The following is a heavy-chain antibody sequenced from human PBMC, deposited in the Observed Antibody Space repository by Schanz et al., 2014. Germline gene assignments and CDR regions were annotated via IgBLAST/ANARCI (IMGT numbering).Heavy chain of an antibody. CDR1: GGTFSSFG. CDR3: ARGGYSSGWYDRDIAHFDY. D-gene: IGHD6-19*01. J-gene: IGHJ4*02. Sequence: QLQLVQSGAEVKKPGSSVKVSCKASGGTFSSFGINWVRQAPGQGLEWMGRISAYNGNTNYAQKLQGRVTMTTDTSTSTAYMELRSLRSDDTAVYYCARGGYSSGWYDRDIAHFDYWGQGTLVTVSS. CDR2: ISAYNGNT. V-gene: IGHV1-18*01.